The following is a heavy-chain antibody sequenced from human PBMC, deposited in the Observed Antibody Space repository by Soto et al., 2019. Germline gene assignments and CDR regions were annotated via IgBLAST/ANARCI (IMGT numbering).Heavy chain of an antibody. CDR1: GYSFTTFW. CDR3: ARRQYSYGLGD. Sequence: GESLKISCKASGYSFTTFWIGWVRQMPGIGLEWMGLIFPGDSETRYNPSFQGQVTISADKSIRTAYLQWNSLKASDTAIYYCARRQYSYGLGDWGQGTLVTVS. CDR2: IFPGDSET. D-gene: IGHD5-18*01. J-gene: IGHJ4*02. V-gene: IGHV5-51*01.